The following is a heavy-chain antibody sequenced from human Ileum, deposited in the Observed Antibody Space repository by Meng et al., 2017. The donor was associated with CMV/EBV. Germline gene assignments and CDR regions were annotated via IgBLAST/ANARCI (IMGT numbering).Heavy chain of an antibody. CDR3: AKYSGPSRWFDP. CDR1: GVLTTNDEYY. Sequence: QAPLPEPGPGLVMPSPTLSRTRTCAGVLTTNDEYYWSCIRQPPGKGLEWIEYIYYNGITSYNPSLKGRIAILVDTSKSQFSLIVSSVTAADTAVYYCAKYSGPSRWFDPWGQGTLVTVSS. V-gene: IGHV4-30-4*01. J-gene: IGHJ5*02. CDR2: IYYNGIT. D-gene: IGHD5-12*01.